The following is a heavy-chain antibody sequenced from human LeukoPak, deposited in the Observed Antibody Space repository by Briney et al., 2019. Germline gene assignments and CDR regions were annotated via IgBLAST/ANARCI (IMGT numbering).Heavy chain of an antibody. CDR1: GLTADSSH. J-gene: IGHJ4*02. CDR3: ARVGYSSSWYYFDY. CDR2: IYSGGST. V-gene: IGHV3-66*01. Sequence: AGGSLRLSCAASGLTADSSHMSWVRQAPGKGLEWVSVIYSGGSTYYADSVKGRFTISRDNSKNTLYLQMNSLRAEDTAVYYCARVGYSSSWYYFDYWGQGTLVTVSS. D-gene: IGHD6-13*01.